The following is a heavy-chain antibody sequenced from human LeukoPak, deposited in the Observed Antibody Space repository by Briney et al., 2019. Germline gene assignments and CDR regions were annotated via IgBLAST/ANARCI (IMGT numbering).Heavy chain of an antibody. D-gene: IGHD6-19*01. Sequence: GASVKVSCKASGYTFTGYYMHWVRQAPGQGLEWMGWINPDNGVTNYAQKFQGRVTITRDTSISTAYMELSRLRSDDTAVYHCARYSSGWYRGYDAFDIWGQGTMVTVSS. CDR1: GYTFTGYY. CDR3: ARYSSGWYRGYDAFDI. V-gene: IGHV1-2*02. CDR2: INPDNGVT. J-gene: IGHJ3*02.